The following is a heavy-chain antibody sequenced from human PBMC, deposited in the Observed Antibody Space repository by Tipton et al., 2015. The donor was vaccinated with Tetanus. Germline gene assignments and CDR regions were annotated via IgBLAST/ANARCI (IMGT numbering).Heavy chain of an antibody. V-gene: IGHV3-23*01. CDR1: GFTFDDYA. CDR2: ISGSGIST. J-gene: IGHJ4*02. Sequence: SLRLSCAASGFTFDDYAMHWVRQAPGKGLEWVSGISGSGISTYDTDSVKGRFTISRDNSKNTLYLQMNSLRAEDTAVYYCAKDTSQWLVRGTFDCWGQGTLVTVSS. CDR3: AKDTSQWLVRGTFDC. D-gene: IGHD6-19*01.